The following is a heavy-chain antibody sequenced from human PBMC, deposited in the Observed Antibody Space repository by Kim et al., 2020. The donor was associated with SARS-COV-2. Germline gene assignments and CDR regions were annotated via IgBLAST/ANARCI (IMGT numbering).Heavy chain of an antibody. CDR1: GFTFDDYA. CDR2: ISWNSGSI. Sequence: GGSLRLSCAASGFTFDDYAMHWVRQAPGKGLEWVSGISWNSGSIGYADSVKGRFTISRDNAKNSLYLQMNSLRAEDTALYYCAKSYSSNLGGWNYWGQGTLVTVSS. D-gene: IGHD6-13*01. V-gene: IGHV3-9*01. CDR3: AKSYSSNLGGWNY. J-gene: IGHJ4*02.